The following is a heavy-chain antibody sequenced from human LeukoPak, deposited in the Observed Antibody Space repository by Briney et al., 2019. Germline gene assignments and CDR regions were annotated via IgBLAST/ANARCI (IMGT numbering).Heavy chain of an antibody. V-gene: IGHV4-4*02. D-gene: IGHD6-13*01. CDR1: GGSITSGNW. CDR3: ARGVPAAGGIRFDP. CDR2: IYHSGST. J-gene: IGHJ5*02. Sequence: SETLSLTCAVSGGSITSGNWWSWVRQPPGKGLEWIGEIYHSGSTNYNPSLKSRVTISVDKSKNQFSLILNSVTAADTAVYYCARGVPAAGGIRFDPWGQGTLVTVSS.